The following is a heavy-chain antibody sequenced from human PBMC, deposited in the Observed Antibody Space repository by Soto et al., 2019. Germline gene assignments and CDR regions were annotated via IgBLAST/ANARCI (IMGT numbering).Heavy chain of an antibody. CDR2: IYHSGST. Sequence: QLQLQESGSGLVKPSQTLSLTCAVSGGSISSGGYSWSWIRQPPGKGLEWIGYIYHSGSTYYNPSLKSRVIISVDRSKNQFSLKLSSVTSADTAVYYCARAQGMIVVGPWGQGTLVTVSS. J-gene: IGHJ5*02. CDR3: ARAQGMIVVGP. CDR1: GGSISSGGYS. V-gene: IGHV4-30-2*01. D-gene: IGHD3-22*01.